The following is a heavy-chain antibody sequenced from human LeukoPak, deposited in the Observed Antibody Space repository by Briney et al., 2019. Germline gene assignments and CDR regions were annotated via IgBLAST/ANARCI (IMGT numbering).Heavy chain of an antibody. J-gene: IGHJ4*02. Sequence: ASVKVSCKTSGYTFGVYYTRWVRQAPGQGLEWMGSINPNTGATNYAQRFQGRVTVTRDPSITTAYMELSRLRSDDTAVYYCAREFNVGSRSFDYWGQGTLVTVSS. CDR2: INPNTGAT. V-gene: IGHV1-2*02. CDR3: AREFNVGSRSFDY. D-gene: IGHD1-26*01. CDR1: GYTFGVYY.